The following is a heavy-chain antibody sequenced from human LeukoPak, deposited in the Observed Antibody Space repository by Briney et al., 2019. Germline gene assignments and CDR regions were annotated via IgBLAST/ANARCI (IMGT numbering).Heavy chain of an antibody. V-gene: IGHV3-23*01. CDR1: GFTFSSSA. Sequence: PGGSLRLSCAASGFTFSSSAMSWVRQVPGKGLEWVSGIGASGGSTYYADSVRGRFTISRDNSKNTLYVQMNSLRDEDTAVYYCARDRRAPSFGVVMRYYYYGMDVWGQGTTVTVSS. CDR2: IGASGGST. CDR3: ARDRRAPSFGVVMRYYYYGMDV. J-gene: IGHJ6*02. D-gene: IGHD3-3*01.